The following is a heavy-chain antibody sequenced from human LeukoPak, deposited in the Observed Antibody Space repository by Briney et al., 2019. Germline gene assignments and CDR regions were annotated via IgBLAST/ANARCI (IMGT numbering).Heavy chain of an antibody. CDR3: ARGGGIAAAGTNYFDY. CDR1: GYTFTSYD. CDR2: MNPNSGNT. V-gene: IGHV1-8*01. Sequence: ASVKVSCKASGYTFTSYDINWVRQATGQGLEWMGWMNPNSGNTGYAQKFQGRVTMTRNTSISTAYMELSSLRSEDTAVYYCARGGGIAAAGTNYFDYWGQGTLVTASS. J-gene: IGHJ4*02. D-gene: IGHD6-13*01.